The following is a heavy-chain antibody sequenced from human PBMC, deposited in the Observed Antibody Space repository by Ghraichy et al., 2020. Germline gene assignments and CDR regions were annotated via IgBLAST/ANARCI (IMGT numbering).Heavy chain of an antibody. CDR1: GGSISSYY. CDR2: IYYSGST. Sequence: SETLSLTYTVSGGSISSYYWSWIRQPPGKGLEWIGYIYYSGSTNYNPSLKSRVTISVDTSKNQFSLKLSSVTAADTAVYYCAGCPGVVTPRYYYYGMDVWGQGTTVTVSS. J-gene: IGHJ6*02. D-gene: IGHD3-3*01. CDR3: AGCPGVVTPRYYYYGMDV. V-gene: IGHV4-59*01.